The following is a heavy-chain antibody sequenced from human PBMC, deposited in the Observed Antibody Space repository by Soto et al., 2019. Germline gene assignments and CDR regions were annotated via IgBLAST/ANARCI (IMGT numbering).Heavy chain of an antibody. J-gene: IGHJ4*02. CDR3: VRLSGAEESSVGPRSLDY. CDR1: GYTFPNYW. Sequence: LELSPESSGYTFPNYWIGWALQLPGPGLKWKGIIYPRDSDTRYSPSFHNHLTMSVDKSNCTLYLQWTSLKASATAMCYCVRLSGAEESSVGPRSLDYWGQGTLVTVS. CDR2: IYPRDSDT. D-gene: IGHD2-8*02. V-gene: IGHV5-51*01.